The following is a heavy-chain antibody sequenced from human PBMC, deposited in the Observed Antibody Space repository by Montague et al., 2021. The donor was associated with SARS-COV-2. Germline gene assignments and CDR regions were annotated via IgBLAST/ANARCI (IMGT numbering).Heavy chain of an antibody. CDR3: ARGGHPHQLVYY. D-gene: IGHD2-2*01. J-gene: IGHJ4*02. Sequence: SLRLSCAVSGFSFSSFTLHWVRQAPGKGLEWVALISHGGSNKNYADSLKGRFTISRDNSKNTLYLQMNSLRAEDTAVYYCARGGHPHQLVYYWGQGTLVTVSS. CDR2: ISHGGSNK. CDR1: GFSFSSFT. V-gene: IGHV3-30-3*01.